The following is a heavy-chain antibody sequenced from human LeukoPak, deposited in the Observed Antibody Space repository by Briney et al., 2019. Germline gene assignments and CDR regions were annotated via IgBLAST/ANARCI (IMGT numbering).Heavy chain of an antibody. J-gene: IGHJ4*02. CDR1: GYTFPSYF. CDR2: INPTGGST. V-gene: IGHV1-46*01. D-gene: IGHD4-17*01. Sequence: ASVKVSCKASGYTFPSYFMHWVRQAPGQGLEWMGIINPTGGSTTCAQKFQGRVTMTRDTSTSTVYMELSSLRSDDTAVYYCATDVFGAYGDYHIYRGLNYWGQGTLVTVSS. CDR3: ATDVFGAYGDYHIYRGLNY.